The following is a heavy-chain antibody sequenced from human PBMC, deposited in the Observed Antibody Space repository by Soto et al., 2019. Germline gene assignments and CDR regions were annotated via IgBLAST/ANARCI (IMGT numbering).Heavy chain of an antibody. Sequence: QLQLQESGPGLVKPSETLSLTCTVSGGSISSSLYYWGWIRQPPGKGLGWIGTIYSTVSTHYNPSLKSRVTISVDTSKNQFSLKLNSVTAADTAVYFCARLPHYDTPPVTFDIWGQGAMVTVSS. V-gene: IGHV4-39*01. CDR1: GGSISSSLYY. J-gene: IGHJ3*02. D-gene: IGHD3-22*01. CDR2: IYSTVST. CDR3: ARLPHYDTPPVTFDI.